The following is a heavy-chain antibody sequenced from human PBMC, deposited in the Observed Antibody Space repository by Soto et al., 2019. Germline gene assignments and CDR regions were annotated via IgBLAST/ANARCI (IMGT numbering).Heavy chain of an antibody. CDR2: IKQDGSEK. D-gene: IGHD6-19*01. Sequence: PGGSLRLSCVASGFTFSSYWMSWVRQAPGRGLEWVANIKQDGSEKYYVDSVKDRFTISRDNAKNSLYLHMNTLRAEDSAVYYCARVYPGSGWPYHYYGMDVWGQGTSVTVCS. V-gene: IGHV3-7*01. CDR1: GFTFSSYW. CDR3: ARVYPGSGWPYHYYGMDV. J-gene: IGHJ6*02.